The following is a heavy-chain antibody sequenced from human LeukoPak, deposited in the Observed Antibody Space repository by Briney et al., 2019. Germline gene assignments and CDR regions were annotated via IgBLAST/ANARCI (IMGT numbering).Heavy chain of an antibody. V-gene: IGHV3-23*01. Sequence: PGGTLRLSCAASGFTFSSYGMSWARQAPGKGLEWVSAISGSGGSTYYADSVKGRFTISRDNSKNTLYLQMNSLRAEDTAVYYCAREDYGGTPGGAFDIWGQGTMVTVSS. CDR2: ISGSGGST. D-gene: IGHD4-23*01. J-gene: IGHJ3*02. CDR1: GFTFSSYG. CDR3: AREDYGGTPGGAFDI.